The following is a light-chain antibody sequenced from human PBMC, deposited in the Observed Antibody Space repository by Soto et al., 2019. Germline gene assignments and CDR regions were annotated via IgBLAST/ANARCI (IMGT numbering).Light chain of an antibody. J-gene: IGLJ2*01. CDR3: SSYTSSNTHVV. CDR2: DVS. CDR1: SSDVAGYNY. V-gene: IGLV2-14*03. Sequence: QLVLTQPASVSGSPGQSITISCTGTSSDVAGYNYVSWYQQHPGKAPKLMIYDVSNRPSGVSNRFSGSKSGNTASLTISGLQAEDEADYYCSSYTSSNTHVVFGGGTKLTVL.